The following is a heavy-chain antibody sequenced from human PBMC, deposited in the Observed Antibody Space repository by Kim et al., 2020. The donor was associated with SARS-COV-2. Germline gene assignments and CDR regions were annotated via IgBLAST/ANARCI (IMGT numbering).Heavy chain of an antibody. CDR3: TRLSWGAGMIFHKVHREGREGFDV. Sequence: GESLKISCQGSGYNFRDFWIVWVRQMPGKGLEVMGIIYPGDSDTRYTPSFRGQVTISADNSISTAYLHWSSLKASDSAIYYCTRLSWGAGMIFHKVHREGREGFDVWGQGTTVTVSS. CDR2: IYPGDSDT. D-gene: IGHD1-26*01. V-gene: IGHV5-51*01. CDR1: GYNFRDFW. J-gene: IGHJ6*02.